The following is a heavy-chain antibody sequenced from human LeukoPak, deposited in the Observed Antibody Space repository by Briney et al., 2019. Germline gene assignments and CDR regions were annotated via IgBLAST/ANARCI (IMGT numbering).Heavy chain of an antibody. CDR3: ARLIQYCSSTSCYILYFDY. CDR2: INHSGST. Sequence: PSETLSLTCAVYGGSFSGYYWSWIRQPPGRGLEWIGEINHSGSTNYNPSLKSRVTISVDTSRNQFSLKLSSVTAADTAVYYCARLIQYCSSTSCYILYFDYWGQGTLVTVSP. V-gene: IGHV4-34*01. J-gene: IGHJ4*02. CDR1: GGSFSGYY. D-gene: IGHD2-2*02.